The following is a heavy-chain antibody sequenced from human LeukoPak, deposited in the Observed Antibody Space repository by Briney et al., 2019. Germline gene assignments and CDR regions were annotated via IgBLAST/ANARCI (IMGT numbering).Heavy chain of an antibody. D-gene: IGHD5-18*01. CDR2: ISGYNGNT. V-gene: IGHV1-18*01. J-gene: IGHJ4*02. CDR1: GYTFANYG. CDR3: GRQVDTTMALPDY. Sequence: ASVKVSGKASGYTFANYGISWVRQAPGLGLEWMGWISGYNGNTNYAQKFQGRVTMTTDTSTSTAFMELRSLRSDDTAVYYCGRQVDTTMALPDYWGQGTLVTVSS.